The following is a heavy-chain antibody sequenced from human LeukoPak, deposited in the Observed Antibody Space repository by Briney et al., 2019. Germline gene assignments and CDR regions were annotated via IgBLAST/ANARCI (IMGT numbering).Heavy chain of an antibody. CDR1: GYSISSGYY. Sequence: SETLSLTCTVSGYSISSGYYWGWIRQPPGKGLEWIGSIYHSGSTYYNPSLKSRVTISVDTSKNQFSLKLSSVTAADTAVYYCARDSITIFGVVIIAEFFARVGFDYWGQGTLVTVSS. CDR3: ARDSITIFGVVIIAEFFARVGFDY. D-gene: IGHD3-3*01. J-gene: IGHJ4*02. CDR2: IYHSGST. V-gene: IGHV4-38-2*02.